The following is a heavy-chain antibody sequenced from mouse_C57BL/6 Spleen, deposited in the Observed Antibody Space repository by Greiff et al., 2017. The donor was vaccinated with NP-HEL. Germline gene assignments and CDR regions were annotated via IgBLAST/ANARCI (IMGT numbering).Heavy chain of an antibody. Sequence: EVQLQQSGPELVKPGASVKISCKASGYSFTDYNMNWVKQSNGKSLEWIGVINPNYGTTSYNQKFKGKATLTVDQSSSTAYMQLNSLTSEDSAVYYCASSLDSSGYAWFAYWGQGTLVTVSA. CDR3: ASSLDSSGYAWFAY. V-gene: IGHV1-39*01. J-gene: IGHJ3*01. CDR2: INPNYGTT. CDR1: GYSFTDYN. D-gene: IGHD3-2*02.